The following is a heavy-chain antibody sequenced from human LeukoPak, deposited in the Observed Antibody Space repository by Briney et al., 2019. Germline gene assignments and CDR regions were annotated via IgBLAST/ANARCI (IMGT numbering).Heavy chain of an antibody. CDR3: ARGPPHDYYYYYMDV. V-gene: IGHV1-2*02. Sequence: GASVKVPCKASGYTFTGYYMHWVRQAPGQGLEWMGWINPNSGGTNYAQKFQGRVTMTRDTSISTAYMELSRLRSDDTAVYYCARGPPHDYYYYYMDVWGKGTTVTVSS. CDR2: INPNSGGT. CDR1: GYTFTGYY. J-gene: IGHJ6*03.